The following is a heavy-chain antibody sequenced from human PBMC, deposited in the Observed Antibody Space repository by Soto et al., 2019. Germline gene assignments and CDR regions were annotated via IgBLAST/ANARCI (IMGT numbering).Heavy chain of an antibody. J-gene: IGHJ4*02. V-gene: IGHV1-69*01. CDR1: GGTFSSYA. Sequence: QVPLVQSGAEVKKPGSSVKVSCKASGGTFSSYAISWVRQAPGQGLEWMGGSIPIFGTANYAQKFQGRVTITADESTSTAYMDLSSLRSEDTAVYYCARERSIAAAGFDYWGQGTLVTVSA. CDR3: ARERSIAAAGFDY. CDR2: SIPIFGTA. D-gene: IGHD6-13*01.